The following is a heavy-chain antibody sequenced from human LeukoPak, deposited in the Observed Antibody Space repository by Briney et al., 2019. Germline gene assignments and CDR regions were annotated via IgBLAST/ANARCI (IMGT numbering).Heavy chain of an antibody. CDR2: IYYSGST. D-gene: IGHD2-15*01. CDR1: GGSIRSYY. CDR3: ARLDCSGGSCYSVY. V-gene: IGHV4-59*08. J-gene: IGHJ4*02. Sequence: KPSETLSLTCTVSGGSIRSYYWSWIRQPPGKGLEWIGYIYYSGSTNYNPSLKSRVTISVDTSKNQFSLKLSSVTAADTAVYYCARLDCSGGSCYSVYWGQGTLVTVSS.